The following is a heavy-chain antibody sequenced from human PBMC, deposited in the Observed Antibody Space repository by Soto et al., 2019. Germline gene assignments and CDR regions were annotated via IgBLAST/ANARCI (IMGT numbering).Heavy chain of an antibody. J-gene: IGHJ6*02. D-gene: IGHD6-13*01. V-gene: IGHV4-61*01. CDR1: GGSVSSGSYY. CDR3: ARMGSSWYHYGMDV. Sequence: SETLSLTCTVSGGSVSSGSYYWSWIRQPPGKGLEWIGYIYYSGSTNYNPSLKSRVTISVDTSKNQFSLKLSSVTAADTAVYYCARMGSSWYHYGMDVWGQGTTVTVSS. CDR2: IYYSGST.